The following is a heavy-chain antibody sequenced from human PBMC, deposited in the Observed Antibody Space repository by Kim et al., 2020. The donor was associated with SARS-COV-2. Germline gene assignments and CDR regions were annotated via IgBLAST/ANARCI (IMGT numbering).Heavy chain of an antibody. Sequence: SETLSLTCAVYGGSFSGYYWSWIRQPPGKGLEWIGEINHSGSTNYNPSLKSRVTISVDTSKNQFSLKLSSVTAADTAVYYCARGVHYSSSWYGYFDYWGQGTLVTVSS. CDR1: GGSFSGYY. CDR2: INHSGST. V-gene: IGHV4-34*01. D-gene: IGHD6-13*01. J-gene: IGHJ4*02. CDR3: ARGVHYSSSWYGYFDY.